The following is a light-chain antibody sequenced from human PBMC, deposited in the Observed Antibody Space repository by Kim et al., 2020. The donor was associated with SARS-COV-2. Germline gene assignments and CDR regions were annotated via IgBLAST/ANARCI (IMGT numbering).Light chain of an antibody. Sequence: ASLGDRVTIACRASHAISHYLAWYQQKPGKVPKLLIYAASTLQSGVPSRFSGSGSGTDFTLTISSLQPEDVATYYCQKYDIAPWTFGQGTKVEIK. CDR2: AAS. CDR1: HAISHY. CDR3: QKYDIAPWT. J-gene: IGKJ1*01. V-gene: IGKV1-27*01.